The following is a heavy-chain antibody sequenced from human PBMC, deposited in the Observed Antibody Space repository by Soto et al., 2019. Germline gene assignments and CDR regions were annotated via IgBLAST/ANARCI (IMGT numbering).Heavy chain of an antibody. CDR2: ISAYNGNT. Sequence: ASVKVSCKASGYTFTSYGISWVRQAPGQGLEWMGWISAYNGNTNYAQKLQGRVTMTTDTSTSTAYMELRSLRSDDTAVYYCAGFIAVAGTYWFDPWGQGTLVTVSS. V-gene: IGHV1-18*01. CDR3: AGFIAVAGTYWFDP. CDR1: GYTFTSYG. J-gene: IGHJ5*02. D-gene: IGHD6-19*01.